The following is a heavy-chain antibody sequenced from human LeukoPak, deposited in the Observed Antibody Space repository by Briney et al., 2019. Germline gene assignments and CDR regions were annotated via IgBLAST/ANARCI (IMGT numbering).Heavy chain of an antibody. D-gene: IGHD4-23*01. CDR2: ISSSSTI. J-gene: IGHJ4*02. CDR3: ARSAGGDFDY. CDR1: GFTFSSYS. Sequence: GGSLRLSCAASGFTFSSYSMNWVRQAPGKGLEWVSYISSSSTIYYADSVKGRFTISRDNAKNSLYLQMNSLRAEDTAVYYCARSAGGDFDYWGQGTLVTVSS. V-gene: IGHV3-48*04.